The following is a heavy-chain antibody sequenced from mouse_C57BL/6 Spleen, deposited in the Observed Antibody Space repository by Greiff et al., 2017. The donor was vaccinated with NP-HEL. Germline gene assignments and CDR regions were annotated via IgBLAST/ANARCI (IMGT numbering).Heavy chain of an antibody. J-gene: IGHJ2*01. V-gene: IGHV1-42*01. CDR1: GYSFTGYY. Sequence: VQLQQSGPELVKPGASVKISCKASGYSFTGYYMNWVKQSPEKSLEWIGEINPSTGGTTYNQKFKAKATLTVDKSSSTAYMQLKSLTSEDSAVYYCARSKGMVTKGYYFDYWGQGTTLTVSS. CDR2: INPSTGGT. CDR3: ARSKGMVTKGYYFDY. D-gene: IGHD2-2*01.